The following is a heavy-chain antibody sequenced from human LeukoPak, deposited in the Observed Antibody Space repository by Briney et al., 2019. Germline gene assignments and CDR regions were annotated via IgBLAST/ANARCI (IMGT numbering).Heavy chain of an antibody. V-gene: IGHV1-69*05. J-gene: IGHJ4*02. D-gene: IGHD3-22*01. Sequence: SVKVSCKASGGTFSSYAISGVRQAPGQGLEWMGRIIPIFGTANYAQKFQGRVTITTDESTSTAYMELSSLRSEDTAVYYCARVPHPSGYPYYFDYWGQGTLVTVSS. CDR3: ARVPHPSGYPYYFDY. CDR1: GGTFSSYA. CDR2: IIPIFGTA.